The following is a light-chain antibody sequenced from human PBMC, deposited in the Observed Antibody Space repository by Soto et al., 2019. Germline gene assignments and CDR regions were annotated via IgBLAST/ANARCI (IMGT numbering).Light chain of an antibody. CDR3: CSWAGSNTFYF. CDR1: SSDVGSYNL. V-gene: IGLV2-23*02. Sequence: SALTQPASVSGSPGQSITISCTGTSSDVGSYNLVSWYQQLPGKAPKLIIYEVSKRPSGVSNRFSGSKSGNTASLTISGLQAEDEADYYCCSWAGSNTFYFFGTGTKVT. J-gene: IGLJ1*01. CDR2: EVS.